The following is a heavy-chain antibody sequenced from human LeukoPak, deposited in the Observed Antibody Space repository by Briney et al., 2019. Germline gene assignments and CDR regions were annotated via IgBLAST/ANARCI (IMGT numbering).Heavy chain of an antibody. CDR2: IFSSGST. CDR3: ARRSSYQDY. CDR1: NYSLKRGYY. D-gene: IGHD3-22*01. V-gene: IGHV4-59*08. J-gene: IGHJ4*02. Sequence: PSETLSLTCSVSNYSLKRGYYWGWIRQPPGKGLEWIGYIFSSGSTSYNPSLQSRVTISVDTSKNQFSLKLSSVTAADTAVYYCARRSSYQDYWGQGTLVTVSS.